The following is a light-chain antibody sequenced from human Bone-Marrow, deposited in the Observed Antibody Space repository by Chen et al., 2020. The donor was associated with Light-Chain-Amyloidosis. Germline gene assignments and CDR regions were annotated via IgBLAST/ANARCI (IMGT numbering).Light chain of an antibody. J-gene: IGLJ1*01. V-gene: IGLV2-11*01. Sequence: QSALTQPRSVSGSPGQSVTISCTGTSSDVGGYNYVSWYQQHPGKAPKLMIYDVSKRPSGVPDRFSGSKSGNTASLTISGLQAEDEADYFCSSYTITNTLVFGSGTRVTVL. CDR1: SSDVGGYNY. CDR2: DVS. CDR3: SSYTITNTLV.